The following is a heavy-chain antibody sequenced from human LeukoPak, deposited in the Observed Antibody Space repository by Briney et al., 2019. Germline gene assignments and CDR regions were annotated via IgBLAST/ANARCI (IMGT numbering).Heavy chain of an antibody. Sequence: GRSLRLSCAASGFTFSSYGMRWVRQAPGKGLEWVAVISYNGSNKYYADSVKGRFTISRDNSKNTLYLQMNSLRAEDTAVYYCAKDLGGYSGYDRWAFYYYYYGMDVWGQGTTVTVSS. J-gene: IGHJ6*02. CDR3: AKDLGGYSGYDRWAFYYYYYGMDV. D-gene: IGHD5-12*01. CDR1: GFTFSSYG. V-gene: IGHV3-30*18. CDR2: ISYNGSNK.